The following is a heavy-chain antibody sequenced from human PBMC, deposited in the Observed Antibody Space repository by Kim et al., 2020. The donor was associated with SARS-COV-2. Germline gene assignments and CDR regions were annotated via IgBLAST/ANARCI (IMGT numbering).Heavy chain of an antibody. J-gene: IGHJ4*02. V-gene: IGHV4-31*03. Sequence: SETLSLTCTVSGGSISSGGYYWSWIRQHPGKGLEWIGYISYSGSTYYNPSLKSRVTISVDTSRNQFSLQLSSVTAADTAVYYCARDNILQYFGTWGQGTLVTVSS. CDR1: GGSISSGGYY. CDR2: ISYSGST. CDR3: ARDNILQYFGT. D-gene: IGHD3-9*01.